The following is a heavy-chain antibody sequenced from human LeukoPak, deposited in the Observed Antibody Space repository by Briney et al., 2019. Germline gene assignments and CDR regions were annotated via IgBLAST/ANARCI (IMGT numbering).Heavy chain of an antibody. V-gene: IGHV1-69*04. CDR2: IIPILGIA. CDR3: ARSQRAAVAGTFDY. J-gene: IGHJ4*02. D-gene: IGHD6-19*01. Sequence: SVKVSCKASGGTFSSYAISWVRQAPGQGLEWMGRIIPILGIANYAQKFQGRVTITADKSTSTAYMELSSLRSEDTAVYYCARSQRAAVAGTFDYWGQGTLVTVCS. CDR1: GGTFSSYA.